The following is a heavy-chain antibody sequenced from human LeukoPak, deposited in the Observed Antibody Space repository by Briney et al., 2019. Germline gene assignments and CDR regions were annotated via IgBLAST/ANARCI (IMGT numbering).Heavy chain of an antibody. J-gene: IGHJ4*02. V-gene: IGHV3-11*01. D-gene: IGHD3-22*01. Sequence: GGSLRLSCAASGFTFSDYYMSWIRQAPGKGLEWVSYISSSGSTIYYADSVKGRFTISRDNAKNSLCLQMNSLRAEDTAVYYCASHYDSSGLFDYWGQGTLVTVSS. CDR3: ASHYDSSGLFDY. CDR2: ISSSGSTI. CDR1: GFTFSDYY.